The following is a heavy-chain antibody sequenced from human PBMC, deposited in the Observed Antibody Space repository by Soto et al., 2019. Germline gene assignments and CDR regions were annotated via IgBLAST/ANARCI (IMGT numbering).Heavy chain of an antibody. CDR3: ARGWGYDSNDYYYAY. D-gene: IGHD3-22*01. Sequence: QVQLVQSGAEVRKPGSSVKVSCKASGGTFSRHAISWVRQAPGQGLEWMGGIIPIFGTANHAQKFQGRVTIIADESTSTVYMEVSSLRSEETAMYYCARGWGYDSNDYYYAYWGQGTLVSVAS. CDR1: GGTFSRHA. CDR2: IIPIFGTA. V-gene: IGHV1-69*01. J-gene: IGHJ4*02.